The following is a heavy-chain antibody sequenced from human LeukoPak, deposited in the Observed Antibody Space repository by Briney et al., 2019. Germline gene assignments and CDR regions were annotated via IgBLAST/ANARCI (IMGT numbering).Heavy chain of an antibody. Sequence: GGSLRLSCAASGFTFSRYWMHWVRQVPGKGLVWVSLINGDGSTTSYADFVKGRFTISRDNAKNTLSLQVNSLRAEDTAVYYCATGNYYDSRGYYTFGYWGQGTLVTSP. CDR2: INGDGSTT. CDR1: GFTFSRYW. J-gene: IGHJ4*02. V-gene: IGHV3-74*01. CDR3: ATGNYYDSRGYYTFGY. D-gene: IGHD3-22*01.